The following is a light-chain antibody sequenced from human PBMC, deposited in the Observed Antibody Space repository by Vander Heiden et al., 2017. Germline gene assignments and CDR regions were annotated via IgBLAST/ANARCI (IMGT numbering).Light chain of an antibody. CDR2: CNS. V-gene: IGLV1-40*01. CDR1: SSNIGAGYD. Sequence: QSVLTQPPSVSGAPGQRVTISCTGSSSNIGAGYDVHWYQQLPGTDPKLLSYCNSNRPSGVPDRFSGSKSGTSASLAITGLQAEDEADYYCQSYDSSLSAHVVFGGGTKLTVL. J-gene: IGLJ2*01. CDR3: QSYDSSLSAHVV.